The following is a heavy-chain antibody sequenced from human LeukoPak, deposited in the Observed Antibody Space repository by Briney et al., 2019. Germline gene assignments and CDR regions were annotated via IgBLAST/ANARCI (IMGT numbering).Heavy chain of an antibody. CDR2: IYYSGST. CDR1: GGSISSSSYY. V-gene: IGHV4-39*01. D-gene: IGHD1-26*01. CDR3: TQRQGPTSGSYDYFDP. Sequence: SETLSLTCTVSGGSISSSSYYWGWIRQPPGKGLEWIGSIYYSGSTYYNPSLKSRVTISVDTSKNQFSLKVTSVTAADTAIYYCTQRQGPTSGSYDYFDPWGQGALVTVSS. J-gene: IGHJ5*02.